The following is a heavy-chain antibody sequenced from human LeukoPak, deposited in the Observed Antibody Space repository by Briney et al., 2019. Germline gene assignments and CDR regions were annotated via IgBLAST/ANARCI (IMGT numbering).Heavy chain of an antibody. CDR1: GFTFSSYG. CDR2: IRYDGSNK. CDR3: ARARGAGPGAHFDY. J-gene: IGHJ4*02. V-gene: IGHV3-30*02. D-gene: IGHD3-10*01. Sequence: GGSLRLSCAASGFTFSSYGMHWVRQAPGKGLEWVAFIRYDGSNKYYADSVKGRFTISRDNAKNSLFLQMNSLRAEDTAVYYCARARGAGPGAHFDYWGQGTPVIVSS.